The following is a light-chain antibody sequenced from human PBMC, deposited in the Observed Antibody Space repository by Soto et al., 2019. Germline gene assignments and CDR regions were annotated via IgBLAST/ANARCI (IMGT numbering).Light chain of an antibody. V-gene: IGKV3-15*01. CDR3: QQYNNWPFT. J-gene: IGKJ3*01. Sequence: EIVMTQSPATLSVSPGERAPLSCRASQSVSSNLAWYQQKPVQAPRLLIYGASTRATGIPARFSGSGSGTEFTLTISSLQSEDFAVYYCQQYNNWPFTFGPGTKVDIK. CDR2: GAS. CDR1: QSVSSN.